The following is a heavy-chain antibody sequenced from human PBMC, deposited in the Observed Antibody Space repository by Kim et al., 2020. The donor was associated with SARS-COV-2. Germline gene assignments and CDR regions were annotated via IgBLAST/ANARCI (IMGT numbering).Heavy chain of an antibody. J-gene: IGHJ4*02. CDR3: ARSYSSGWYYFYY. CDR2: ISSSRSYI. CDR1: GFTFSSYT. D-gene: IGHD6-19*01. V-gene: IGHV3-21*01. Sequence: GGSLRLSCAASGFTFSSYTMNWVRQAPGKGLEWVSSISSSRSYIYYADSVKGRFTISRDNAKNSLYLQMNSLRAEYTALYYCARSYSSGWYYFYYWGQVT.